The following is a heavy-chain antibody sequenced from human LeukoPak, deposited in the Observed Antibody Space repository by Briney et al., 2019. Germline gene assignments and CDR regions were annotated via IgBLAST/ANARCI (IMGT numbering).Heavy chain of an antibody. V-gene: IGHV1-69*13. D-gene: IGHD2-2*01. Sequence: SVKVSCKASGGTFSSYAISWVRQAPGQGLEWMGGIIPIFGTANYAQKFQGRVTITADESTSTAYMELSSLRSEDTAVYYCARDTALYCSSTSCYLDYWGQGTLVTVSS. J-gene: IGHJ4*02. CDR2: IIPIFGTA. CDR3: ARDTALYCSSTSCYLDY. CDR1: GGTFSSYA.